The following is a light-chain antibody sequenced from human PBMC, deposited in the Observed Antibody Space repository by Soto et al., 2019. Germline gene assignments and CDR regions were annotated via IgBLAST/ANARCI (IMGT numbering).Light chain of an antibody. J-gene: IGKJ5*01. V-gene: IGKV3-20*01. CDR2: GAS. CDR1: QSISSF. CDR3: QQYGSSPIT. Sequence: EIVLTQSPATLSLSPGEIATLSFRASQSISSFLAWYQQKPGQAPRLLIYGASSRATGIPDRFSGSGSGTDFILTISRLEPEDFAVYYCQQYGSSPITFGQGTRLEI.